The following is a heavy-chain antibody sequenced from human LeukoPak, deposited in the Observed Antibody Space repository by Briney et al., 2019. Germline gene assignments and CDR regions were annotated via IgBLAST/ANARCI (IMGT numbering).Heavy chain of an antibody. CDR2: ISGSGGST. D-gene: IGHD1-20*01. V-gene: IGHV3-23*01. CDR3: AKDRLTGTPYYFDY. J-gene: IGHJ4*02. CDR1: GFTFSSYA. Sequence: GGSLRLSCAASGFTFSSYAMSWVRQAPGKGLEWVSGISGSGGSTYYADSVKGRFTISRDNSKYTLYQQMDSLRAEDTAVYYCAKDRLTGTPYYFDYWGQGTLVTVSS.